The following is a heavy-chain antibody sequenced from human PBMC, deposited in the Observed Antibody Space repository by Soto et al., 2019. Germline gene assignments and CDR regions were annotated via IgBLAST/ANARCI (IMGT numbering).Heavy chain of an antibody. CDR1: GFTFSSYA. J-gene: IGHJ2*01. V-gene: IGHV3-23*01. CDR3: VKVDYVWNFDV. D-gene: IGHD4-17*01. Sequence: EVQLLESGGGLVQPGGSLRLPCAASGFTFSSYAMTWVRQAPGKGLEWVSAISGSGGSTYYADSVKGRFTISRDNSKNTLYLQMNSLRAEDTDVYYCVKVDYVWNFDVWGRGTLVTVSS. CDR2: ISGSGGST.